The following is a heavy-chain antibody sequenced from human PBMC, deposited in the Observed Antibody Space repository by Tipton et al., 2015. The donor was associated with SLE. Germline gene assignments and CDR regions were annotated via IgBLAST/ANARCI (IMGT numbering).Heavy chain of an antibody. CDR3: ARDAGVWQQLHWYFDL. V-gene: IGHV4-61*09. J-gene: IGHJ2*01. CDR1: GGSISSGSYY. D-gene: IGHD6-13*01. Sequence: TLSLTCTVSGGSISSGSYYWSWIRQPAGKGLEWIGEINHSGSTNYNPSLKSRVTISVDTSKNQFSLKLSSVTAADTAVYYCARDAGVWQQLHWYFDLWGRGTLVTVSS. CDR2: INHSGST.